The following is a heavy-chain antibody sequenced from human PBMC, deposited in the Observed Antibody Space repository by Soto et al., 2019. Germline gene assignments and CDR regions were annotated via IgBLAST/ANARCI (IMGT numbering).Heavy chain of an antibody. J-gene: IGHJ5*02. D-gene: IGHD6-19*01. CDR2: ISWDSGSI. CDR1: GFTFDGYA. CDR3: AKDSEGDYTSGPIDA. V-gene: IGHV3-9*01. Sequence: GGSLRLSCAASGFTFDGYAMHWVRQAPGKGLEWVSGISWDSGSIGYADSVKGRFTISRDNAKNSLYLEMNSLRVEDTALYYCAKDSEGDYTSGPIDAWGQGTLVTVSS.